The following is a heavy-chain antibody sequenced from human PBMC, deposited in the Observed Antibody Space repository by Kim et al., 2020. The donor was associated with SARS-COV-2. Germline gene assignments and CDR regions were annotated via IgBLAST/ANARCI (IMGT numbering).Heavy chain of an antibody. Sequence: VGGRFTISRDNARNSLYLQLDSLRPEDTAVYYCVNGSLGAYTTASSYGMDVWGQGTTVTVSS. D-gene: IGHD1-1*01. J-gene: IGHJ6*02. CDR3: VNGSLGAYTTASSYGMDV. V-gene: IGHV3-9*01.